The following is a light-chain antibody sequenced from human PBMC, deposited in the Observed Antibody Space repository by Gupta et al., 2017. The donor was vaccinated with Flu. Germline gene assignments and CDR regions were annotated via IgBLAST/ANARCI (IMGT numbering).Light chain of an antibody. V-gene: IGLV1-44*01. CDR2: YNN. Sequence: QAALTPPLSASGTPAPGVTITVSGSSPNIGSNTVNWYQQYPGTAPKLLIRYNNQRPSGVPDRFSAAKSGTSASLAIXGXRWEDEXDYYCSAWDNSLSCFVFGTRTKVTVL. CDR1: SPNIGSNT. CDR3: SAWDNSLSCFV. J-gene: IGLJ1*01.